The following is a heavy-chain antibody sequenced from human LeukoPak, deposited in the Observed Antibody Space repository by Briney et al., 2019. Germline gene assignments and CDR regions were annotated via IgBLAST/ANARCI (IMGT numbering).Heavy chain of an antibody. CDR3: ATVTKVDFNY. D-gene: IGHD4-11*01. Sequence: PGRSLRLSCAASGFTFSSYTFYWFRRAPGKGLEWVASVSVEGIGRYFPGSVEGRFAISRDDSTKSVFLQMSNLRPEDTAVYFCATVTKVDFNYWGQGTLVTVSS. J-gene: IGHJ4*02. V-gene: IGHV3-30*09. CDR1: GFTFSSYT. CDR2: VSVEGIGR.